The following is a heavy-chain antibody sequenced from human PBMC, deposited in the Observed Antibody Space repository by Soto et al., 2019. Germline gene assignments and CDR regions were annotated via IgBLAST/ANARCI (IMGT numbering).Heavy chain of an antibody. Sequence: QVQLVESGGGVVQPGRSLRLSCAASGFTFSSYGMHWVRQAPGKGLEWVAVISYDGSNKYYADSVKGRFTISRDNSKNTLYLQMNSLRAEDTPVYYCAKSRQVVAATPIGYFQHWGQGTLVTVSS. V-gene: IGHV3-30*18. CDR1: GFTFSSYG. CDR2: ISYDGSNK. D-gene: IGHD2-15*01. CDR3: AKSRQVVAATPIGYFQH. J-gene: IGHJ1*01.